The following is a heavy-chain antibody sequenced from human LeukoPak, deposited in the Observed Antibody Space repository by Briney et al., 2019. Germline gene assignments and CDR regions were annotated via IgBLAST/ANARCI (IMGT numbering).Heavy chain of an antibody. V-gene: IGHV3-23*01. CDR1: GFSFATYA. Sequence: GGSLRLSCAASGFSFATYAMTWVRQAPGKGLEWVSAIADSGGVTYYADSVKGRFTISRDNSKNTLYLQMNSLRAEDTAVYYCARGRDGYNTRYFDYWGQGTLVTVSS. CDR2: IADSGGVT. D-gene: IGHD5-24*01. J-gene: IGHJ4*02. CDR3: ARGRDGYNTRYFDY.